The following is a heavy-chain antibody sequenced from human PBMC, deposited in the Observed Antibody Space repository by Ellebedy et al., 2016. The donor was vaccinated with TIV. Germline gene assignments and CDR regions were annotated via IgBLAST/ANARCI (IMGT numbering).Heavy chain of an antibody. CDR3: ATAREWD. D-gene: IGHD1-26*01. J-gene: IGHJ4*02. Sequence: PGGSLRLSCVASGFTFSRYWMNWVRQAPGKGLGWVASIDSTSGDIHYAYSVKGRFTISRDNAKKSLYLQMNSLRVEDTAVYYCATAREWDWGQGTLVTASS. V-gene: IGHV3-21*01. CDR2: IDSTSGDI. CDR1: GFTFSRYW.